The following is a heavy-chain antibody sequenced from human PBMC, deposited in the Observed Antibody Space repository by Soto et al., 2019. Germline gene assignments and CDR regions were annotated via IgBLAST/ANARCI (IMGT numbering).Heavy chain of an antibody. D-gene: IGHD4-17*01. CDR2: IDWDDNK. J-gene: IGHJ4*02. Sequence: SGPTLVNPTQTLTLTCTFSGFSLSSKGMRVSWIRQPPGKALEWLARIDWDDNKFYSPSLRARLTISKDTSKNQVVLTMTNVDPKDTATYYCARSPGGFTVATYFFDYWGQGTLVTVSS. V-gene: IGHV2-70*04. CDR3: ARSPGGFTVATYFFDY. CDR1: GFSLSSKGMR.